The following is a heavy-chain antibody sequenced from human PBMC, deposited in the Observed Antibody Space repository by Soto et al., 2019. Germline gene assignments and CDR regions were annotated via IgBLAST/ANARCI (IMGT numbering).Heavy chain of an antibody. D-gene: IGHD6-6*01. CDR3: ARDTLGAARGSFDY. J-gene: IGHJ4*02. CDR2: INHSGST. CDR1: GGSFSGYY. Sequence: PSETLSLTCAVYGGSFSGYYWSWIRQPPGKGLEWIGEINHSGSTNYNPSLKSRVTISVDTSKNQFSLKLSSVTAADTAVYYCARDTLGAARGSFDYCGQGTLVTVYS. V-gene: IGHV4-34*01.